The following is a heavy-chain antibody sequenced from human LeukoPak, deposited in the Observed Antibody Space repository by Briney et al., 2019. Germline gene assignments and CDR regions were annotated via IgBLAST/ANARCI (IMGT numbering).Heavy chain of an antibody. Sequence: GESLRLSCSASGFTFTSYSMNWVRQAPGKGLEWVSYISTSSRTIYYADSVKGRFTISRDNAKNSLYLQMDSLRDEDTAVYYCARDSYGDYVSDHWGQGSLVTVSS. CDR2: ISTSSRTI. V-gene: IGHV3-48*02. J-gene: IGHJ4*02. D-gene: IGHD4-17*01. CDR3: ARDSYGDYVSDH. CDR1: GFTFTSYS.